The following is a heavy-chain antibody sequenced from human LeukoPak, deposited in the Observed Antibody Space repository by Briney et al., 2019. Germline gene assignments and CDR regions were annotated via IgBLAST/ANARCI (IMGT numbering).Heavy chain of an antibody. V-gene: IGHV5-51*01. Sequence: KLGESLKISCQGFGYSFTNYRIGWVRQMPGKGLEWMGVIYPGDSRTRYNPSFQGQVTISADKSISTAYLQWSSLKASETAVYYCACRDFSRTWSGPWGQGTLVTVSS. D-gene: IGHD3-3*02. CDR2: IYPGDSRT. CDR1: GYSFTNYR. CDR3: ACRDFSRTWSGP. J-gene: IGHJ5*02.